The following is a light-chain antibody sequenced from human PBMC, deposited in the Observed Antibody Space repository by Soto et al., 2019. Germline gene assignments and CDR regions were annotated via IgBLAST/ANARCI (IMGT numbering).Light chain of an antibody. J-gene: IGLJ2*01. CDR3: AAWDDSLNGVL. Sequence: QAVVTQPPSASGTPGQRVTISCSGSSSNIGSNTVNWYQQFPGTAPKLLIYSNSQRPSGVPDRFSGSKSGTSASLAISGLQSEDEADYYCAAWDDSLNGVLFGGGTKLTVL. CDR1: SSNIGSNT. V-gene: IGLV1-44*01. CDR2: SNS.